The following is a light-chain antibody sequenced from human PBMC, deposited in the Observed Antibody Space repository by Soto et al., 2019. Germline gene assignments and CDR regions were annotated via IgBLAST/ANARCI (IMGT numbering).Light chain of an antibody. Sequence: QSVLTQPPSASGSPGQSVTISCTGTKNDIGLYDFVSWYQHHPGKAPRLIIYEVVQRPSGVPDRFPGSKSGNTASLTVSGLQAADEADYFCKSYAGSNTYVFGSGTKVTV. V-gene: IGLV2-8*01. CDR2: EVV. CDR3: KSYAGSNTYV. J-gene: IGLJ1*01. CDR1: KNDIGLYDF.